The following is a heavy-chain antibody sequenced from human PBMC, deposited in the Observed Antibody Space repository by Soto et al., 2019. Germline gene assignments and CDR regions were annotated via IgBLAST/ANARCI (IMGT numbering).Heavy chain of an antibody. CDR1: GFPFSSYV. D-gene: IGHD4-4*01. CDR3: AKDSNKYSSSLRGPYFDY. Sequence: VVTLRLSCAASGFPFSSYVMSWVRQAPGKRLEWVSGISGGGSNTFYADSVKGRFTISRDNSKNTLLLQMNSLGAEDTAVYYCAKDSNKYSSSLRGPYFDYWCQGIWVTGSS. J-gene: IGHJ4*02. V-gene: IGHV3-23*01. CDR2: ISGGGSNT.